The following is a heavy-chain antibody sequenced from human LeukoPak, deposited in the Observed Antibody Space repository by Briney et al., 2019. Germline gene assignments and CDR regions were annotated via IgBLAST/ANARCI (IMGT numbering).Heavy chain of an antibody. V-gene: IGHV1-69*13. D-gene: IGHD3-9*01. Sequence: SVKVSCKASGHTFTNYGITWVRQAPGQGLEWMGGIIPIFGTANYAQKFQGRVTITADESTSTAYMELSSLRSEDTAVYYCARARTYYDILTGYVPGRDAFDIWGQGTMVTVSS. CDR2: IIPIFGTA. CDR3: ARARTYYDILTGYVPGRDAFDI. CDR1: GHTFTNYG. J-gene: IGHJ3*02.